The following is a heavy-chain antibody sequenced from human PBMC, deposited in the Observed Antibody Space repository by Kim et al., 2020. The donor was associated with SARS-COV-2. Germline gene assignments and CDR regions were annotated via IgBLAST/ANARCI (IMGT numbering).Heavy chain of an antibody. Sequence: SETLSLTCTVSGGSITGGDYYWNWIRPRPGKGLEWIGNIHYTGNTYYRPSLRSRIVVSVDTSKNQLSLTLSSAAAADTAIYYGAGGISVFGVAGAFFD. J-gene: IGHJ4*01. CDR3: AGGISVFGVAGAFFD. CDR2: IHYTGNT. CDR1: GGSITGGDYY. V-gene: IGHV4-31*03. D-gene: IGHD3-3*01.